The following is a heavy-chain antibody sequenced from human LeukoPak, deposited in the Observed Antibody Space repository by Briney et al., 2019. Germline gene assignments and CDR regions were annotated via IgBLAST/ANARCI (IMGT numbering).Heavy chain of an antibody. CDR1: GFTFSSYA. CDR3: AKDHCSSTSCRFDY. CDR2: ISGSGGST. J-gene: IGHJ4*02. Sequence: LSGGSLRLSCAASGFTFSSYAMSWVRQAPGKGLEWVSAISGSGGSTYYADSVKGRFTISRDNSKNTLYLQMNSLRAEDTAVYYCAKDHCSSTSCRFDYWGQGTLVTVSS. D-gene: IGHD2-2*01. V-gene: IGHV3-23*01.